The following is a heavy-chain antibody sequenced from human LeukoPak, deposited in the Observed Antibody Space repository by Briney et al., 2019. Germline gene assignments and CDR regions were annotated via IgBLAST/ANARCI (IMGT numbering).Heavy chain of an antibody. CDR3: AKADRGYSDYGL. CDR1: GFSFSSSA. V-gene: IGHV3-23*01. CDR2: ISDSGGNT. Sequence: HPGGSLRLSCAASGFSFSSSALTWVRQAPGKGLEWVSSISDSGGNTYYADSVKGRLTVSRDNSKNTLCLQMNSLRAEDTAVYYCAKADRGYSDYGLWGQGTLVTVSS. D-gene: IGHD4-11*01. J-gene: IGHJ4*02.